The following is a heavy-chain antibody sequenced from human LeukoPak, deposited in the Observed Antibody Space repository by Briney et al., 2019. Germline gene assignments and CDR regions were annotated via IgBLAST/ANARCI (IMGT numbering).Heavy chain of an antibody. Sequence: SQTLSLTCTVSGGSISSYYWSWIRQPPGKGLEWIGYIYYSGSTNYNPSLKSRVTISVDTSKNQFSLKLSSVTAADTAVYYCARARWFDPWGQGTLVTVSS. CDR1: GGSISSYY. CDR2: IYYSGST. V-gene: IGHV4-59*01. J-gene: IGHJ5*02. CDR3: ARARWFDP.